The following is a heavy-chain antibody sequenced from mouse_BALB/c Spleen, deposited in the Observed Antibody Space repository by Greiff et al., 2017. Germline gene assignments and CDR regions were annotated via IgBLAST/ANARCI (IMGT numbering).Heavy chain of an antibody. D-gene: IGHD2-4*01. CDR2: IYPGDGDT. J-gene: IGHJ3*01. CDR1: GYTFTSYW. CDR3: ARCRDYDVAWFAY. V-gene: IGHV1-87*01. Sequence: VQLQQSGAELARPGASVKLSCKASGYTFTSYWMQWVKQRPGQGLEWIGAIYPGDGDTRYTQKFKGKATLTADKSSSTAYMQLSSLASEDSAVYYCARCRDYDVAWFAYWGQGTLVTVSA.